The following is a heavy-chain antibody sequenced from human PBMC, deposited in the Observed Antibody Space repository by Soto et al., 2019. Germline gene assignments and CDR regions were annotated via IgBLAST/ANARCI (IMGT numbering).Heavy chain of an antibody. J-gene: IGHJ4*02. CDR3: ARGGVYFDY. CDR2: IGTSETTM. Sequence: QVQLVESGGGLVKPGGSLRLSCVASGFTFSDHYMSWIRQAPGKGLEWISFIGTSETTMYYTDSVMGRFTISRDNAKNSVLLQMNSLRADDTALYYCARGGVYFDYWGQGILVTVSS. V-gene: IGHV3-11*01. CDR1: GFTFSDHY.